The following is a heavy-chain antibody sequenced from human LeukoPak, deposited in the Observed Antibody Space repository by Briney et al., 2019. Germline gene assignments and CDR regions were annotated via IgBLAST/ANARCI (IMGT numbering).Heavy chain of an antibody. J-gene: IGHJ4*02. Sequence: SETLSLTCSVSGDFISTTNYYWGWIRQPPGKGLEWIGSIHYSGSTFYNSSLRSRVTTSLDTSKNQVSLKLNSVTAADTAVYYCARENLEMARTWYFDYWGQGTLVTVSS. CDR3: ARENLEMARTWYFDY. V-gene: IGHV4-39*07. CDR1: GDFISTTNYY. CDR2: IHYSGST. D-gene: IGHD5-24*01.